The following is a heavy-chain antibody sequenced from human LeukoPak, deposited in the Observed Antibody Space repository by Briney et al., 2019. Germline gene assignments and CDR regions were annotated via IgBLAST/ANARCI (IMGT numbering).Heavy chain of an antibody. D-gene: IGHD3-22*01. CDR1: GFTFSSYA. CDR3: ARGRHYYDSSGSESPGDY. CDR2: ISGSGGST. V-gene: IGHV3-23*01. J-gene: IGHJ4*02. Sequence: GSLRLSCAASGFTFSSYAMSWVRQAPGKGLEWVSAISGSGGSTYYADSVKGRFTISRDNSKNTLYLQMNSLRAEDTAVYYCARGRHYYDSSGSESPGDYWGQGTLVTVSS.